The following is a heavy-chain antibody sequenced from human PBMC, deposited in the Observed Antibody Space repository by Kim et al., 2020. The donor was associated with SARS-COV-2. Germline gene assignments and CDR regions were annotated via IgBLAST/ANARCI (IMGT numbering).Heavy chain of an antibody. CDR2: INHSGST. CDR1: GGSFNNYY. CDR3: ARGVLYSSSWYGRYFDL. V-gene: IGHV4-34*01. D-gene: IGHD6-13*01. Sequence: SETLSLTCAVYGGSFNNYYWSWIRQPPGKGLEWIEEINHSGSTNYNPSLKSRLTISVDTSKNQFSLKLSSVTAADTAVYYCARGVLYSSSWYGRYFDLWGRGTLVTVSS. J-gene: IGHJ2*01.